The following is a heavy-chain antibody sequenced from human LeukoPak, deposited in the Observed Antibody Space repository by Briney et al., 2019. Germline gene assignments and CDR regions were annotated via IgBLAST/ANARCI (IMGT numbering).Heavy chain of an antibody. CDR2: ISWNSGSI. CDR1: GFTFDDYA. Sequence: GGSLRLSCAASGFTFDDYAMHWVRQAPGKGLEWVSGISWNSGSIGYADSVKGRFTISRDNAKNSLYLQMNSLRAEDTALYYCAKDISFSSSSGGHFDYWGQGTLVTVSS. D-gene: IGHD6-6*01. J-gene: IGHJ4*02. V-gene: IGHV3-9*01. CDR3: AKDISFSSSSGGHFDY.